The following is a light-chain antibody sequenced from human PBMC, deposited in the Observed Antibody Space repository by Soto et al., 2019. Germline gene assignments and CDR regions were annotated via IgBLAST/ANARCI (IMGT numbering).Light chain of an antibody. Sequence: QSALTQPASVSGSPGQSITISCTGTSSDVGGYNFVSWYQQHPGKAPKLLIYEVTNRPAGVFNRFSGAKSGNTAALTISGLQAEDEGDYYCSSLTSRGSLIFGGGTKLTVL. J-gene: IGLJ2*01. CDR2: EVT. V-gene: IGLV2-14*01. CDR3: SSLTSRGSLI. CDR1: SSDVGGYNF.